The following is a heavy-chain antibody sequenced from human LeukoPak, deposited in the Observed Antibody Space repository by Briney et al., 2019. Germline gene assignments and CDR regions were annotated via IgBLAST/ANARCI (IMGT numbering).Heavy chain of an antibody. CDR1: GYTFTSYA. V-gene: IGHV1-3*01. CDR3: ARALAYYYDSSGYYPVYYFDY. CDR2: INAGNGNT. D-gene: IGHD3-22*01. Sequence: ASVKVSCKASGYTFTSYAMHWVRQAPGQRLEWMGWINAGNGNTKYSQKFQGRVTITRDTSASTAYMELSSLRSEDTAVYYCARALAYYYDSSGYYPVYYFDYWGQGTLVTVSS. J-gene: IGHJ4*02.